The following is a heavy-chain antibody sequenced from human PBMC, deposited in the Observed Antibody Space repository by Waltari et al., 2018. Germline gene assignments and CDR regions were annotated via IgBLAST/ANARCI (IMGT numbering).Heavy chain of an antibody. V-gene: IGHV4-59*01. CDR1: GGSISSYY. Sequence: QVQLQESGPGLVKPSETLSLTGTVSGGSISSYYWSWIWQPPGKGLEWLGYIYYSGSTNYNPSLKSRVTISVDTSKNQFSLKLSSVTAADTAVYYCARGRIHRGYYYYYYMDVWGKGTTVTVSS. CDR3: ARGRIHRGYYYYYYMDV. CDR2: IYYSGST. J-gene: IGHJ6*03.